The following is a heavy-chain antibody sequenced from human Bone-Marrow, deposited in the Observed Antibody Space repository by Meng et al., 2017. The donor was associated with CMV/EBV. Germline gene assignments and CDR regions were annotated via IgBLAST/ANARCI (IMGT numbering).Heavy chain of an antibody. V-gene: IGHV1-2*02. J-gene: IGHJ5*02. CDR2: INPYSGDT. CDR1: EYTFIDHH. D-gene: IGHD4-11*01. CDR3: ARGGAFTVTRHPNNWFDP. Sequence: ASVKVSCKASEYTFIDHHMHWVRQAPGQGLEWMGWINPYSGDTKYAQKFQGRVTLSRDTSISTAYMDLSRLRSDDTAVYYCARGGAFTVTRHPNNWFDPWGQGTLVTVSS.